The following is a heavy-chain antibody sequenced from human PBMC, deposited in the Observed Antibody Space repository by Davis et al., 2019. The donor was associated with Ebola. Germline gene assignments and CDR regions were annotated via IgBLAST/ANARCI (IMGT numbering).Heavy chain of an antibody. D-gene: IGHD3-3*01. J-gene: IGHJ6*02. CDR1: GGTFSSYA. V-gene: IGHV1-69*13. CDR3: ARENFEGSRFLEWLLREYYYYGMDV. Sequence: AASVKVSCKASGGTFSSYAISWVRQAPGQGLEWMGGIIPIFGTANYAQKFQGRVTITADESTSTAYMELSSLRSEDTAVYYCARENFEGSRFLEWLLREYYYYGMDVWGQGTTVTVSS. CDR2: IIPIFGTA.